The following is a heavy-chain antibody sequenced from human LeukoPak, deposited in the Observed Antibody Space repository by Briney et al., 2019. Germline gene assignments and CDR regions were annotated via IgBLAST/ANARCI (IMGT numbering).Heavy chain of an antibody. CDR2: IYYSGST. V-gene: IGHV4-28*01. CDR3: ARTHTSSWYLTSKDDRYYFDS. Sequence: SETLSLTCVVSGYSISSSNWWGWIRQPPGKGLEWIGYIYYSGSTYYNPSLKSRVTMSVDTSKNQFSLTLSSVTAVDTAVYYCARTHTSSWYLTSKDDRYYFDSWGQGTLVTVSS. CDR1: GYSISSSNW. D-gene: IGHD6-13*01. J-gene: IGHJ4*02.